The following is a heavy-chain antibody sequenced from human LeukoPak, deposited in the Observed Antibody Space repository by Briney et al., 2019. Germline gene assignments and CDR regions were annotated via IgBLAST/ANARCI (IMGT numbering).Heavy chain of an antibody. Sequence: GGSLRLSCAASGFTFSSYAMSWVRQAPGKGLEWVSAISGSGGSTYYADSVKGRFTISRDNSKNTLYLQMNSLRAEDTAVYYCAKPIGTMIVVDNAFDIWGQGTMVTVSS. CDR1: GFTFSSYA. J-gene: IGHJ3*02. CDR2: ISGSGGST. D-gene: IGHD3-22*01. V-gene: IGHV3-23*01. CDR3: AKPIGTMIVVDNAFDI.